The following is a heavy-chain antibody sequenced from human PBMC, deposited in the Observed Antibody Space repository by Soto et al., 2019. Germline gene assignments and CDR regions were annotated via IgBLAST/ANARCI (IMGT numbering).Heavy chain of an antibody. CDR2: TIPIFGTA. CDR3: AFRLLDIVVVPAAMRDY. V-gene: IGHV1-69*01. D-gene: IGHD2-2*01. Sequence: QVQLVQSGAEVKKPGSSVKVSCKASGGTFRSYAISWVRQAPGQGLEWMGGTIPIFGTATYAQKFQGRVTITADESTSTAYMELSSLRSEDTAVYYCAFRLLDIVVVPAAMRDYWGQGTLVTVSS. CDR1: GGTFRSYA. J-gene: IGHJ4*02.